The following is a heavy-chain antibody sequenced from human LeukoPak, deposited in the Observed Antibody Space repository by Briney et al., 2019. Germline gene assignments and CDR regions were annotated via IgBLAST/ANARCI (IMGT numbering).Heavy chain of an antibody. Sequence: SETLSLTCTVSGGSISSSSYYWGWIRQPPGKGLEWIGSIYYSGSTYYNPSLKSRVTISVDTSKNQFSLKLSSVTAADTAVYYCARLRFGETRAEFDYWGQGTLVTVSS. CDR3: ARLRFGETRAEFDY. J-gene: IGHJ4*02. CDR2: IYYSGST. D-gene: IGHD3-10*01. V-gene: IGHV4-39*01. CDR1: GGSISSSSYY.